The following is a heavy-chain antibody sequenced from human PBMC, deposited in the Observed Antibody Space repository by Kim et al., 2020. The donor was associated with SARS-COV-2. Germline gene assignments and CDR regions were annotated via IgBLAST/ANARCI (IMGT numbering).Heavy chain of an antibody. Sequence: GGSLRLSCAASGFTFSSYEMNWVRQAPGKGLEWVSYISSSGSTIYYADSVKGRFTISRDNAKNSLYLQMNSLRAEDTAVYYCAREGIVGATQLGFGPYYYYGMDVWGQGTTVTVSS. CDR3: AREGIVGATQLGFGPYYYYGMDV. CDR2: ISSSGSTI. CDR1: GFTFSSYE. V-gene: IGHV3-48*03. D-gene: IGHD1-26*01. J-gene: IGHJ6*02.